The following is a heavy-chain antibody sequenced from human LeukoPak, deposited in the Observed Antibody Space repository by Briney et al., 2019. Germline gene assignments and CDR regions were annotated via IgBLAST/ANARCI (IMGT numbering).Heavy chain of an antibody. CDR3: ARRRSKGIAAATRRPLDAFDI. V-gene: IGHV4-61*02. CDR1: GGSISSGSNY. Sequence: PSQTLSLTCTVSGGSISSGSNYWSWIRQPAGKGLEWIGRIYTSGSTNYSPSLKSRVTISVDTSKNQFSLKLSSVTAADTAVYYCARRRSKGIAAATRRPLDAFDIWGQGTMVTVSS. J-gene: IGHJ3*02. CDR2: IYTSGST. D-gene: IGHD6-13*01.